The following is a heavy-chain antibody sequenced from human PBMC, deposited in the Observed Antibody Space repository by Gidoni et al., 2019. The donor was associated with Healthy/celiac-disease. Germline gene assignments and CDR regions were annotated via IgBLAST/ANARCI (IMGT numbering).Heavy chain of an antibody. Sequence: QVQLVESGRGLVKPGGSLRLSCAASGFTFSDYYISWIREAPGKGLEWVSYMSSSGRTIYYADSVKGRLTISRENAKNSLYLQMNSLRAEDTAVYYCARVTPTGGLIFDYWGQGTLVTVSS. D-gene: IGHD2-15*01. CDR3: ARVTPTGGLIFDY. CDR1: GFTFSDYY. V-gene: IGHV3-11*01. J-gene: IGHJ4*02. CDR2: MSSSGRTI.